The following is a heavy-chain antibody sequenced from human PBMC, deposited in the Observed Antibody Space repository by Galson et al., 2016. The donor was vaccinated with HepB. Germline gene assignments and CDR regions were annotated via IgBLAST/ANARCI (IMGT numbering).Heavy chain of an antibody. CDR1: GFTFSSYG. CDR3: AKDLLSDYVWGGYRFQD. D-gene: IGHD3-16*02. J-gene: IGHJ1*01. CDR2: LWYDGTPK. V-gene: IGHV3-33*06. Sequence: SLRLSCAASGFTFSSYGMHWVRQAPGKGLEWVAILWYDGTPKYYADSVKGRCTISRDNSRNTLYQQMNSLRDEDTAVYYCAKDLLSDYVWGGYRFQDWGQGAPVTVSS.